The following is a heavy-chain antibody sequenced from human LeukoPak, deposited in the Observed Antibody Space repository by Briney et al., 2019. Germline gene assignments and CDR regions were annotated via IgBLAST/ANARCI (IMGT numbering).Heavy chain of an antibody. CDR2: ISSSSSYI. J-gene: IGHJ3*02. Sequence: KPGGSLRLSCAASGFTFSSYSMNWVRQAPGKGLEWDSSISSSSSYIYYADSVKGRFTISRDNAKNSLYLQMNSLRAEDTAVYYCARDRDYVSSGWSSYAFDIWGQGTMVTVSS. D-gene: IGHD6-19*01. CDR3: ARDRDYVSSGWSSYAFDI. CDR1: GFTFSSYS. V-gene: IGHV3-21*01.